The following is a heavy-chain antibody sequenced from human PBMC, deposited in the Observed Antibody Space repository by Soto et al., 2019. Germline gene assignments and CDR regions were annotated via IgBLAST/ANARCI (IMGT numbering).Heavy chain of an antibody. Sequence: QVQLQESGPGLVKPSQTLSLTCTVSGGSISSGDYYWSWIRQPPGKGLEWIGYIYYSGSTYYNPSRKSRVTISVDTSKTQFSLKLSSVTAADTAVYYCASVRVVTVTTAFDYWGQGTLVTVSS. J-gene: IGHJ4*02. D-gene: IGHD4-17*01. CDR3: ASVRVVTVTTAFDY. CDR2: IYYSGST. CDR1: GGSISSGDYY. V-gene: IGHV4-30-4*01.